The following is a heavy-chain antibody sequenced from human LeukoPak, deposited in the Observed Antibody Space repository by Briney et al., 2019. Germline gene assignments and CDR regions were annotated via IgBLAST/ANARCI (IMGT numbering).Heavy chain of an antibody. J-gene: IGHJ4*02. V-gene: IGHV3-23*01. D-gene: IGHD1-14*01. CDR3: ATDVTGGAISF. CDR2: ITSSGGST. Sequence: HPGGSLRLSCAASGFTFSTYAMSWVRQAPGKGLEWVSIITSSGGSTNYADSVKGRFTISRDNSKNTLYLQMNSLKPDDTAVYYCATDVTGGAISFWGKGALVTVSS. CDR1: GFTFSTYA.